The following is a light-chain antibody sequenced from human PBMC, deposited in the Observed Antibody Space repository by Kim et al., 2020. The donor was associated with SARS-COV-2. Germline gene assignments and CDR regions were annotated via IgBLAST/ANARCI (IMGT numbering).Light chain of an antibody. CDR1: QDISNF. CDR2: DSS. CDR3: QQFRSFPWT. V-gene: IGKV1-16*01. J-gene: IGKJ1*01. Sequence: ASVGDRVNITCRASQDISNFVAWIQQKPGTVPKSLIYDSSTLQSGVPSRFSGSGFGTDFTLTINTLQADDFGTYFCQQFRSFPWTFGQGTKVDIK.